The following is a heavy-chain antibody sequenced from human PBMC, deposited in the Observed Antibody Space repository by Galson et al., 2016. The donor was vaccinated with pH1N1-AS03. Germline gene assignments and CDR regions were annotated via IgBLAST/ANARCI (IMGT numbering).Heavy chain of an antibody. CDR3: AREVEDGYFFDY. CDR2: IHSDGSST. J-gene: IGHJ4*02. D-gene: IGHD5-24*01. CDR1: GLTFSNYW. Sequence: SLRLSCAASGLTFSNYWMHWVRQVPGKGLVWVSRIHSDGSSTTYADSVKGRFTISRDNAKNTLYLQMNSLRAEDTAVYYCAREVEDGYFFDYWGQGTLVTVSS. V-gene: IGHV3-74*03.